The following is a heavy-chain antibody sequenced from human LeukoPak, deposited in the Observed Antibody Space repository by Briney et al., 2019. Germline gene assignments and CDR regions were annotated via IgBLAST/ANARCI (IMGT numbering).Heavy chain of an antibody. CDR2: ISASGATT. CDR1: GFIFSSCA. V-gene: IGHV3-23*01. J-gene: IGHJ4*02. D-gene: IGHD3-22*01. Sequence: GGSLRLSCAASGFIFSSCAMTWVRQAPGKGLEWVSVISASGATTFYADSVKGRFTISRDSSKNTLFLQMNSLTDEDTAVYYCAKARYYDTSGNYFFDHWGQGTPVSVSS. CDR3: AKARYYDTSGNYFFDH.